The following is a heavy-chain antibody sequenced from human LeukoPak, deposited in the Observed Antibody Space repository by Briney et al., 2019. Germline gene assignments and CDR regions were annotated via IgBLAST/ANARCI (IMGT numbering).Heavy chain of an antibody. J-gene: IGHJ4*02. D-gene: IGHD5-18*01. CDR3: ARVGYSYGYDFDY. CDR2: INPNSGGT. V-gene: IGHV1-2*06. Sequence: ASVKVSCKASGYTFTGYYMHWVQQAPGQGREWMGRINPNSGGTNYAQKFQGRVTMTRERSISTAYMELSRLRSDDTAVYYCARVGYSYGYDFDYWGQGTLVTVSS. CDR1: GYTFTGYY.